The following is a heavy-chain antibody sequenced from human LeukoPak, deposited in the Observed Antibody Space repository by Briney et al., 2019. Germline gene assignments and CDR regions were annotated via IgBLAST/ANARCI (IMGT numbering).Heavy chain of an antibody. V-gene: IGHV1-2*02. D-gene: IGHD5-12*01. CDR2: INPDSGGT. J-gene: IGHJ4*02. Sequence: ASVKVSCKASGYIFTGYYIHWVRQAPGQGLEWMGWINPDSGGTTDAQKFQGRVTMTRDTSITAAYMELSRLRSDDTAVYYCARWNGYGFDYWGPGTLVIVSS. CDR1: GYIFTGYY. CDR3: ARWNGYGFDY.